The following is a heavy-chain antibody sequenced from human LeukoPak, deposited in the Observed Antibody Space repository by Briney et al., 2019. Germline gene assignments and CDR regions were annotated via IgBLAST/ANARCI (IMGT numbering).Heavy chain of an antibody. CDR2: IYSTGST. CDR3: ARGIADPYSFDS. J-gene: IGHJ4*02. V-gene: IGHV4-4*07. Sequence: PSETLSLTCTVSGGSINFYYWSWIRQPAGKGLEWIGRIYSTGSTNDSPSLKSRVTMSVDKSKNQFSLNLSSVTAADTAVYCCARGIADPYSFDSWGQGTLVTVSS. D-gene: IGHD6-13*01. CDR1: GGSINFYY.